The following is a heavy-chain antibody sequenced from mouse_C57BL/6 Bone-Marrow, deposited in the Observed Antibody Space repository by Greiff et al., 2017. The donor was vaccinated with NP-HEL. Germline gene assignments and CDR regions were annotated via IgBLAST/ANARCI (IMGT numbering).Heavy chain of an antibody. D-gene: IGHD3-2*02. Sequence: VQLKESGAELVKPGASVKLSCTASGFNIKDYYMHWVKQRTEQGLEWIGRIDPEDGETKYAPKFQGKATITADTSSNTAYLQLSSLTSEDTAVYYCARWPTTAQATFDYWGQGTTLTVSS. V-gene: IGHV14-2*01. CDR1: GFNIKDYY. CDR3: ARWPTTAQATFDY. CDR2: IDPEDGET. J-gene: IGHJ2*01.